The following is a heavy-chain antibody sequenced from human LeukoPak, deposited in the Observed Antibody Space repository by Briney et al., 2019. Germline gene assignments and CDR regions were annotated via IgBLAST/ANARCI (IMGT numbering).Heavy chain of an antibody. J-gene: IGHJ6*02. D-gene: IGHD2-2*01. Sequence: PGGSLRLSCAASGLTFSDFSMNWVRQAPGKGLEWVSHISSSRSYTNYADSVKGRFTISRDNAKNSLYLQMNSLRAEDTAVYYCARDCSSTSCYVFWEPGYGMDVWGQGTTVTVSS. V-gene: IGHV3-21*05. CDR2: ISSSRSYT. CDR1: GLTFSDFS. CDR3: ARDCSSTSCYVFWEPGYGMDV.